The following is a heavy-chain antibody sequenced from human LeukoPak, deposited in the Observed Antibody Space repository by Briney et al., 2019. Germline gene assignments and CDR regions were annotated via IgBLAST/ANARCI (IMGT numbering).Heavy chain of an antibody. Sequence: GGSLRLSCVVSGFTFSNYGMNWVRQAPGKGLEWVSYISSSRSSISYADSVKGRFTISRDNAMNSLFLQLNSLRDEDTAVYYCAREHTTYWSFDFWGRGTTVSVS. CDR2: ISSSRSSI. D-gene: IGHD1-26*01. CDR3: AREHTTYWSFDF. J-gene: IGHJ3*01. V-gene: IGHV3-48*02. CDR1: GFTFSNYG.